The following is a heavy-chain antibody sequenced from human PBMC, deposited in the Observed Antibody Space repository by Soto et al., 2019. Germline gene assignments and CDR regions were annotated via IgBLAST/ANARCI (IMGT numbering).Heavy chain of an antibody. CDR1: GYSFTHFE. Sequence: QVQLVQSGPEVKQPGASVRISCQASGYSFTHFEMHWVRQAPGQRLEWMGWINTGNGDTKYSQKFQGRVTFTRDTSASTAYLDLDRLTSDDTSFYFCARGLTRLDYWGQGTLVTVSS. V-gene: IGHV1-3*04. CDR2: INTGNGDT. CDR3: ARGLTRLDY. D-gene: IGHD7-27*01. J-gene: IGHJ4*02.